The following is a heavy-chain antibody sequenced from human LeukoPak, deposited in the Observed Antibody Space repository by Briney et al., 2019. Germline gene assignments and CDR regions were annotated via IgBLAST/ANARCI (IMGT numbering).Heavy chain of an antibody. CDR3: AKGGLEASAGLSWFDP. Sequence: ASETLSLTCTVSGGSINNYYWYWMRQPPGKGLELIAYSYYSGNANYNTSLESRVTISVDTSMNQFSLKLTSVTAADTAVYYCAKGGLEASAGLSWFDPWGQGTLVTVSS. J-gene: IGHJ5*02. V-gene: IGHV4-59*01. CDR1: GGSINNYY. CDR2: SYYSGNA. D-gene: IGHD1-1*01.